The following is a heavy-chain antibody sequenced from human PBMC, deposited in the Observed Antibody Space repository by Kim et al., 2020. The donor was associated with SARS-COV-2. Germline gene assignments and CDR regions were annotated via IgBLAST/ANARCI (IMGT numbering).Heavy chain of an antibody. J-gene: IGHJ2*01. V-gene: IGHV4-31*03. CDR1: GGSISSGGYY. CDR2: IYYSGST. CDR3: ARKASSVVVVVAATANNPGVPDYWYFDL. D-gene: IGHD2-15*01. Sequence: SETLSLTCTVSGGSISSGGYYCSWIRQHPGKGLEWIGYIYYSGSTYYNPSLKSRVTISVDTSKNQFSLKLSSVTAADTAVYYCARKASSVVVVVAATANNPGVPDYWYFDLWGRGTLVTVSS.